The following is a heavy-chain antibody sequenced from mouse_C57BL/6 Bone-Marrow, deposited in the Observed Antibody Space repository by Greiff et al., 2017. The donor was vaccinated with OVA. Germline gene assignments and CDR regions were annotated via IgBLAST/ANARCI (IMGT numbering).Heavy chain of an antibody. D-gene: IGHD3-2*02. CDR3: ARINGQDSSGPAWFAY. V-gene: IGHV1-78*01. CDR1: GYTFTDHT. J-gene: IGHJ3*01. Sequence: QVQLQQSDAELVKPGASVKISCKVSGYTFTDHTIHWMKQRPEQGLEWIGYIYPRDGSTKYNEKFKGKATLTADKSSSTAYMQLNSLTSEDSAVYFCARINGQDSSGPAWFAYWGQGTLVTVSA. CDR2: IYPRDGST.